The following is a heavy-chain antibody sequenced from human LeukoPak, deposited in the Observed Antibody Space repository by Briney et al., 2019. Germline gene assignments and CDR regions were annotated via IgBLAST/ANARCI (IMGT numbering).Heavy chain of an antibody. D-gene: IGHD2-2*01. CDR2: ISGSGGST. Sequence: EGSLRLSCAASGFTFSSYAMSWVRQAPGKGLEWVSAISGSGGSTYYADSVKGRFTISRDNSKNTLYPQMNSLRAEDTAVYYCAKQSPLGYCSSTSCYASDYWGQGTLVTVSS. CDR3: AKQSPLGYCSSTSCYASDY. CDR1: GFTFSSYA. J-gene: IGHJ4*02. V-gene: IGHV3-23*01.